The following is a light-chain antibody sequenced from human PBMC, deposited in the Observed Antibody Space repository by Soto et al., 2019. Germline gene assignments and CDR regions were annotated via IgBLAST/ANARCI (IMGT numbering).Light chain of an antibody. J-gene: IGKJ2*01. CDR1: QSISGW. CDR2: DTS. CDR3: QQYSSYSRT. V-gene: IGKV1-5*01. Sequence: DIPMTQSPSTLSASVGDRVTITCRASQSISGWLAWYQQIPGKPPKLLIYDTSNLETGVPSRFSGSGSGTDFTLTINSLQPDDFATYYCQQYSSYSRTFGQGTKLEIK.